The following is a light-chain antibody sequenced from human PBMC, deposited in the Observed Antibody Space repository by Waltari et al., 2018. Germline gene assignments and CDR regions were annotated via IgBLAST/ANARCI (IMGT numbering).Light chain of an antibody. J-gene: IGLJ2*01. CDR2: EVT. V-gene: IGLV2-14*01. Sequence: QSALTQPTSESGFPGQSITISCAGSNSAIGGYNYVSWYQQFPGRAPKLNIYEVTKRPSGISDRFSGAKSATPASLTISGLQAEDEADYYCSSHGGSGTVIFGGGTKLTVL. CDR1: NSAIGGYNY. CDR3: SSHGGSGTVI.